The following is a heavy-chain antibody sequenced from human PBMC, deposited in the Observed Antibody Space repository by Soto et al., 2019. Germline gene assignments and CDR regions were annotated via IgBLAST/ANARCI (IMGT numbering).Heavy chain of an antibody. V-gene: IGHV3-30*18. Sequence: PGGSLRLSCAASGFTFSNYAMHWVRQAPGKGLEWVALTSYDGNNEYYTDSVKGRFTISRDNSKNTLFLQMNSPRPEDTAVYYCAKDKGVFNRATSYFDYWGQGALVTVSS. D-gene: IGHD3-16*01. J-gene: IGHJ4*02. CDR1: GFTFSNYA. CDR2: TSYDGNNE. CDR3: AKDKGVFNRATSYFDY.